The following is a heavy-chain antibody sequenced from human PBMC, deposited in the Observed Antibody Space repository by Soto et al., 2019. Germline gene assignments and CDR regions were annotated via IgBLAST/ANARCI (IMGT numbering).Heavy chain of an antibody. CDR1: GYTFTSYA. Sequence: ASVKVSCKASGYTFTSYAMHWVRQAPGQRLEWMGWINAGNGNTKYSQKFQGRVTITRDTSASTAYMELSSLRSEDTAVYYCARVMEITFGGVPGYFDYWGQGTLVTVSS. CDR3: ARVMEITFGGVPGYFDY. V-gene: IGHV1-3*01. J-gene: IGHJ4*02. CDR2: INAGNGNT. D-gene: IGHD3-16*01.